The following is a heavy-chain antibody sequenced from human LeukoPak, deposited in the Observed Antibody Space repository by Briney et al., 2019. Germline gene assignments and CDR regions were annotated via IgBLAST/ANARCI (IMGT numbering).Heavy chain of an antibody. CDR3: ARDLSRGYSPYYYMDV. J-gene: IGHJ6*03. V-gene: IGHV3-30*02. CDR1: GFTFSSYG. CDR2: IRYDGSNK. D-gene: IGHD3-22*01. Sequence: GGSLRLSCAASGFTFSSYGMHWVRQAPGKGLEWVAFIRYDGSNKYYADSVKGRFTISRDNSKNTLYLQMNSLRAEDTAVYYCARDLSRGYSPYYYMDVWGKGTTVTVSS.